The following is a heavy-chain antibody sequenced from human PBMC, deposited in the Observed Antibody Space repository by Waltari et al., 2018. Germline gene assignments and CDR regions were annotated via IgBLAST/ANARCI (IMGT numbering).Heavy chain of an antibody. D-gene: IGHD3-3*01. J-gene: IGHJ4*02. Sequence: QAQLQELGPGQVKPSETLSFRCAVSGDSISTSPFYWGWVRQPPGKGLEWVGSVYYNGYKFYNPSLKSRLTLSMDTSNNHFSLSLTSVTAADTAVYYCVRQRSADFWSAYFDLWGQGTLVTVSS. CDR1: GDSISTSPFY. CDR3: VRQRSADFWSAYFDL. CDR2: VYYNGYK. V-gene: IGHV4-39*01.